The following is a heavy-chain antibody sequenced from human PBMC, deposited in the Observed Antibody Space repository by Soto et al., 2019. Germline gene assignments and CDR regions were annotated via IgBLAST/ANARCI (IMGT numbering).Heavy chain of an antibody. D-gene: IGHD3-22*01. CDR3: ARHRPDIYDSSGYSVYWYFDL. CDR2: IYYSGST. CDR1: GGSISSSSYY. V-gene: IGHV4-39*01. J-gene: IGHJ2*01. Sequence: SETLSLTCTVSGGSISSSSYYWGWIRQPPGKGLEWIGSIYYSGSTYYNPSLKSRVTISVDTSKNQFSLKLSSVTAADTAVYYCARHRPDIYDSSGYSVYWYFDLWGRGTLVTVSS.